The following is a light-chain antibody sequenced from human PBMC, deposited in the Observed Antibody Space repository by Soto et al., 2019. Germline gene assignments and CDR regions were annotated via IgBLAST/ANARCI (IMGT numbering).Light chain of an antibody. Sequence: DFQMTQSPSTLSASVGYRFTITCRASQNIRSRLSWFQQKPGKAPKLLIYDASSLESGVPQRFSGSGSGTDFTLTISRLQDEDFVTYCCMQDYYYPFTFGGGTMVDIK. CDR2: DAS. CDR3: MQDYYYPFT. CDR1: QNIRSR. J-gene: IGKJ4*01. V-gene: IGKV1-5*01.